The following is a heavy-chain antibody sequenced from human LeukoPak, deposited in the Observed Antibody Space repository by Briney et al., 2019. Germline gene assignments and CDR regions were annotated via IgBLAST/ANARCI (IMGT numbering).Heavy chain of an antibody. J-gene: IGHJ4*01. CDR1: GFTFSQAW. V-gene: IGHV3-15*01. CDR3: TILFAWYFDC. Sequence: GGSLRLSCAASGFTFSQAWMSWVRQAPGKGLEWVGRIRPETDGGTTDYAAPVKGRFTISRDHSKNTLYLQMDSLKIEDTAVYYCTILFAWYFDCWAHGTLVTVSS. D-gene: IGHD2/OR15-2a*01. CDR2: IRPETDGGTT.